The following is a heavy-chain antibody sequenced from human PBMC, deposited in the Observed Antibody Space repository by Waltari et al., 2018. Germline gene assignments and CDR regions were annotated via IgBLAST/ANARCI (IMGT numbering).Heavy chain of an antibody. CDR2: RKDRGAT. V-gene: IGHV4-34*01. CDR1: GESFSGYY. CDR3: AGSYRNYINRIMSPTGP. J-gene: IGHJ4*02. Sequence: QVQLQQWGAGLLKPSETLSLTCAVSGESFSGYYWSWIRQTPVKGLEWIGERKDRGATKDNPSGRRRGSISVDTDQREVSVTVGSVIAADAGLYYGAGSYRNYINRIMSPTGPWGQGTLVTVSA. D-gene: IGHD4-4*01.